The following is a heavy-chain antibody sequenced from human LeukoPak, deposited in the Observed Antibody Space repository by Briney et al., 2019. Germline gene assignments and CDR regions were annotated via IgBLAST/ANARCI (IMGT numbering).Heavy chain of an antibody. J-gene: IGHJ4*02. V-gene: IGHV3-72*01. CDR2: TRNKANSYTT. Sequence: GGSLRLSCAASGFTFSSYSMNRVRQAPGKGLEWVGRTRNKANSYTTEYAASVKGRFTISRDDSKNSLYLQMNSLKTEDTAVYYCARARDYWGQGTLVTVSS. CDR1: GFTFSSYS. CDR3: ARARDY.